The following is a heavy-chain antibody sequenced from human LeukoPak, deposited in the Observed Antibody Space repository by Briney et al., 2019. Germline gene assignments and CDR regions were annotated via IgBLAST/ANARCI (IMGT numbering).Heavy chain of an antibody. CDR2: IQQDGSEQ. J-gene: IGHJ4*02. CDR3: ASVESSGSFRNDF. V-gene: IGHV3-7*01. Sequence: PGGSLRLSCAASGIIFRNYWMSWVRQAPGKGLEWVANIQQDGSEQYYVASVKGRFTISRDNAKNSLYLQMNSLRAEDTAVYYCASVESSGSFRNDFWGQGTLVTVSS. D-gene: IGHD6-19*01. CDR1: GIIFRNYW.